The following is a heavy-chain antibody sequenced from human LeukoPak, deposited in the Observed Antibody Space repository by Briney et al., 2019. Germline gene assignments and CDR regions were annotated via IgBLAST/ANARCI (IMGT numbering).Heavy chain of an antibody. CDR2: TSGSGSGA. CDR3: AKGKDYYDSSAYYYTYAFDI. Sequence: GGSLRLTCAASGFTFSSYAMSWVRQAPGKGLEWASATSGSGSGAYYADSVKGRFTISRDNPKNTLYLQMNSLRAEDTAVYYCAKGKDYYDSSAYYYTYAFDIWGQGTMVTVSS. J-gene: IGHJ3*02. V-gene: IGHV3-23*01. CDR1: GFTFSSYA. D-gene: IGHD3-22*01.